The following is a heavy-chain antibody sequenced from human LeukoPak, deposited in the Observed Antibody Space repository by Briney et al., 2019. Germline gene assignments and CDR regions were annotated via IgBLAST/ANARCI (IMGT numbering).Heavy chain of an antibody. CDR2: INHSGST. D-gene: IGHD6-19*01. Sequence: SETLSLTCAVYAVSFSGYYWSWIRQPPGKGLEWIGGINHSGSTNYNPSLESRVTISVDTSKNQFSLKLSSVTAADTAVYYCARRPDQAVAGPYFDYWGQGTLVTVSS. CDR1: AVSFSGYY. V-gene: IGHV4-34*01. CDR3: ARRPDQAVAGPYFDY. J-gene: IGHJ4*02.